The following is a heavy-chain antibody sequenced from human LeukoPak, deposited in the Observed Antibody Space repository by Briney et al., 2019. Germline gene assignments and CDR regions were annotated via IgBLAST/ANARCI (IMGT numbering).Heavy chain of an antibody. V-gene: IGHV4-39*01. CDR1: GGSISSSSYY. D-gene: IGHD1-26*01. CDR2: IYYSAST. Sequence: PSETLSLTCTVSGGSISSSSYYWGWIRQPPGKGLEWIGSIYYSASTYYNPSLESRVTVSVDTSKNQFSLKLSSVTAADTDVYYCARHLRGVEYGGSPRRLYFDYWGQGTLVTVSS. CDR3: ARHLRGVEYGGSPRRLYFDY. J-gene: IGHJ4*02.